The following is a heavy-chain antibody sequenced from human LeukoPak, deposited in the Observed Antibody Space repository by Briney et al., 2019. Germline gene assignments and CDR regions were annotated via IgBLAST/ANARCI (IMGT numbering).Heavy chain of an antibody. CDR3: ARTSSSSFYAWFDP. Sequence: PSETLSLTCTVSGGSISSSSYYWGWIRQPTGKGLEWIGSIYYSGSTYYNPSLKSRVTISVDTSKNQFSLKLSSVTAADTAVYYCARTSSSSFYAWFDPWGQGTLVTVSS. J-gene: IGHJ5*02. D-gene: IGHD6-6*01. CDR1: GGSISSSSYY. CDR2: IYYSGST. V-gene: IGHV4-39*07.